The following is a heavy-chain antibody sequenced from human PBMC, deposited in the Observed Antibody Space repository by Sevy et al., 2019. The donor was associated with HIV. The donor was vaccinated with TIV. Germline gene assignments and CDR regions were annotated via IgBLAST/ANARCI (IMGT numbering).Heavy chain of an antibody. CDR2: ISHSGNT. J-gene: IGHJ3*02. CDR1: GYSIRSGYY. D-gene: IGHD3-22*01. CDR3: ARPHSSVYKGRTFDI. Sequence: SETLSLTCAVSGYSIRSGYYWGWIRQPPGKGLEWIGSISHSGNTYYNPALKSRVTISVDTSKNQFSLKLSSVTAADTAVYYSARPHSSVYKGRTFDIWGQGTMVTVSS. V-gene: IGHV4-38-2*01.